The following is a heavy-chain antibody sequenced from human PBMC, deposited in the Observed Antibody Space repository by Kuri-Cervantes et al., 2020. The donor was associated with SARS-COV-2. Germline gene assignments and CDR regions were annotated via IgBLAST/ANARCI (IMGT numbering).Heavy chain of an antibody. V-gene: IGHV3-74*01. J-gene: IGHJ6*02. CDR1: GSTFSSYW. CDR2: INSDGSST. CDR3: ARAPSIRMVRGANSYGMDV. Sequence: GESLKISCAASGSTFSSYWMHWVRQAPGKGLVWVSRINSDGSSTSYADSVKGRFTISRDNAKNTLYLQMNRLRAEDTAVYYCARAPSIRMVRGANSYGMDVWGQGTTVTVSS. D-gene: IGHD3-10*01.